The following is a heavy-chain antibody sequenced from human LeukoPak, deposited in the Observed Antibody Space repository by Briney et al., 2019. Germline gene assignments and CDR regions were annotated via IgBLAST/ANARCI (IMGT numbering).Heavy chain of an antibody. CDR2: IKTDGSIT. D-gene: IGHD2-2*01. CDR3: ARVYCSGTNCDHSYYGIDV. CDR1: GFTFSDYW. Sequence: HPGGPLRLSCAASGFTFSDYWMHWVRQAPGKGLVWVSRIKTDGSITAYVDSVKGRFTISRDNAKNSLYLQMNSLRAEGTAVYYCARVYCSGTNCDHSYYGIDVWGQGTTVTVSS. V-gene: IGHV3-74*01. J-gene: IGHJ6*02.